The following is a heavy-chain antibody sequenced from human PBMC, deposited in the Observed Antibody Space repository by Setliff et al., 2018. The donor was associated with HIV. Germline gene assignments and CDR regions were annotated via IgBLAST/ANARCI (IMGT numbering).Heavy chain of an antibody. CDR3: AKDRRYYYGSGSYAAET. CDR2: ISGSGIGS. CDR1: GLTFGDYA. J-gene: IGHJ5*02. Sequence: GGSLRLSCTASGLTFGDYAMSWVRQAPGKGLEWVSAISGSGIGSYYPDSVKGRFTISRDNSKNTLFLQMNSLRAEDTAVYYCAKDRRYYYGSGSYAAETWGQGTLVTVSS. V-gene: IGHV3-23*01. D-gene: IGHD3-10*01.